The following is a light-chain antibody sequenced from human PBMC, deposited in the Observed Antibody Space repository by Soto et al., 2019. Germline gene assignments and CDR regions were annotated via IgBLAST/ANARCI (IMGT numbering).Light chain of an antibody. V-gene: IGKV3-20*01. CDR1: LSFGNTF. CDR2: RAP. J-gene: IGKJ3*01. Sequence: EIVLTQSPCTLPLAPGDRATLSCPASLSFGNTFFAWFQQKPDQSPRILIHRAPSRATGIPDRFSGSGSGTGFTLTISRLEPEDFALYYCQQYGTAPFTFGPGTKV. CDR3: QQYGTAPFT.